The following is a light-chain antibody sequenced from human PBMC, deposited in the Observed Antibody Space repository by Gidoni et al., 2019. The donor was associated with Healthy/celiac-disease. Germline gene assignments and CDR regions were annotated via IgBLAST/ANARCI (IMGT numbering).Light chain of an antibody. Sequence: EIVMTQSPATLSVSPGERATLSCRASQSVSSNLAWYQQKPGQAPRLLIYGASTRATGIPAKFSGSGSGTEFTLTISSLQSEDFAVYYCQQYNNWPPVTFGQGTKVEIK. V-gene: IGKV3-15*01. CDR3: QQYNNWPPVT. J-gene: IGKJ1*01. CDR2: GAS. CDR1: QSVSSN.